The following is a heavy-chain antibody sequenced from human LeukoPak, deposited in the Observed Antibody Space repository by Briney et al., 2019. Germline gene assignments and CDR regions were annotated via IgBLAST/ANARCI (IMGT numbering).Heavy chain of an antibody. D-gene: IGHD3-9*01. J-gene: IGHJ6*02. CDR3: ARDPNDILTGSGVSYGMDV. V-gene: IGHV3-30-3*01. Sequence: GGSLRLSCAASGFTFSSYAMHWVRQAPGKGLEWVAVISYDGSNKYYADSVKGRFTISRDNSKNTLYLQMNSLRAEDTAVYYCARDPNDILTGSGVSYGMDVWGQGTTVTVSS. CDR2: ISYDGSNK. CDR1: GFTFSSYA.